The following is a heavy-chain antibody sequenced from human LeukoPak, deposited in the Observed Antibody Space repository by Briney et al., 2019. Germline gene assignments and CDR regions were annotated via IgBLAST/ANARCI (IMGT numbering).Heavy chain of an antibody. CDR2: ISSTSAYI. CDR1: GFALKSYS. V-gene: IGHV3-21*01. Sequence: GGSLRLSCAGSGFALKSYSLSWVRQAPGKGLEWVSSISSTSAYIYYADSVKGRFTTSRDNVDNVVYLQMNSLGAEDTAVYYCARDLDFWSGSRGWYFDSYYFDYWGQGTLVTVSS. D-gene: IGHD3-3*01. CDR3: ARDLDFWSGSRGWYFDSYYFDY. J-gene: IGHJ4*02.